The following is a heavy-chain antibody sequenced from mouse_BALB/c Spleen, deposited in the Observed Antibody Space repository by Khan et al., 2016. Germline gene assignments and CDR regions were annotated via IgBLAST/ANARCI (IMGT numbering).Heavy chain of an antibody. CDR3: TRLYYDVSSDY. CDR1: GFDFSRYW. V-gene: IGHV4-1*02. CDR2: INPDSSTI. D-gene: IGHD1-1*01. J-gene: IGHJ2*01. Sequence: EVKLLESGGGLVQPGGSLKLSCAASGFDFSRYWMSWVRQASGKGLEWIGEINPDSSTINYAPSLKGKFIISRDNAKNTLYLRRNKVSSEDTTLYYWTRLYYDVSSDYWGPGTTLTVSS.